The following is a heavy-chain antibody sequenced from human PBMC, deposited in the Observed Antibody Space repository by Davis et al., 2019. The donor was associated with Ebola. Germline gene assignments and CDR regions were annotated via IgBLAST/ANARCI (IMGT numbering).Heavy chain of an antibody. Sequence: ASVKVSCKASGYTFTSYGITCVRQASGQGLEWMGSISAYNGNTNYAQKLQGRVTMTTDTSTSTAYMELRSLRSDDTAVYYCARDSLVGATAYWGQGTLVTVSS. CDR2: ISAYNGNT. CDR3: ARDSLVGATAY. D-gene: IGHD1-26*01. V-gene: IGHV1-18*01. CDR1: GYTFTSYG. J-gene: IGHJ4*02.